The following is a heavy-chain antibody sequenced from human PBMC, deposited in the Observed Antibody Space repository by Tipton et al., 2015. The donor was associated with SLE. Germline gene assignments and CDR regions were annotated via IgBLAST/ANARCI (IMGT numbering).Heavy chain of an antibody. J-gene: IGHJ6*02. D-gene: IGHD3-10*01. CDR3: ARGGGSYGSGTYYPMDV. CDR2: IYDSGST. Sequence: TLSLTCSVSGGSISSGGHYWSWLRQHPGKGLEWIGYIYDSGSTSYNPSLKSRITISVDTSKNQFSLKLSSVTAADTAVYYCARGGGSYGSGTYYPMDVWGQGTTVTVSS. V-gene: IGHV4-31*03. CDR1: GGSISSGGHY.